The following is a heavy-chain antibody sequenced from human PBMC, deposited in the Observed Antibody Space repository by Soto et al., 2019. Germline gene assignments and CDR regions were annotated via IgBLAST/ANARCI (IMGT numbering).Heavy chain of an antibody. J-gene: IGHJ6*03. CDR3: ATTLPQSYSSSSRSTVYYYYYMDV. V-gene: IGHV4-39*01. CDR1: GGSISSSSYY. CDR2: IYYSGST. Sequence: SETLSLTCTVSGGSISSSSYYWGWIRQPPGKGLEWIGSIYYSGSTYYNPSLKSRVTISVDTSKNQFSLKLSSVTAADTAVYYCATTLPQSYSSSSRSTVYYYYYMDVWGKGTTVTVSS. D-gene: IGHD6-6*01.